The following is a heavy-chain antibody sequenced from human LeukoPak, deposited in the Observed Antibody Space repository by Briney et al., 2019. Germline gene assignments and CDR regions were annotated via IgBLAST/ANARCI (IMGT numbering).Heavy chain of an antibody. Sequence: PSETLSLTCAVYGGSFSGYYWSWIRPPPGKGLEWIGEINHSGSTNYNPSLKSRVTISVDTSKNQLSLKLSSVTAADTAVYYCATLGYPLDYWGQGTLVTVST. CDR1: GGSFSGYY. CDR3: ATLGYPLDY. D-gene: IGHD2-15*01. V-gene: IGHV4-34*01. J-gene: IGHJ4*02. CDR2: INHSGST.